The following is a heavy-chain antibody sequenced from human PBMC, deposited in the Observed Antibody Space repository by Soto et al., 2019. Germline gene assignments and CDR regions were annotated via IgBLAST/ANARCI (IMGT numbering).Heavy chain of an antibody. J-gene: IGHJ5*02. Sequence: PSDTLSLTCTVSGDSIISSDFYWGWLRQPPGKCLESIGSIFYLGFSYYHPSLTSRLTLCVDTSKNQLALRLRSVTAADTALYLCARHSLAPSKNNRFDPWGQGIMVTVS. D-gene: IGHD3-3*02. CDR2: IFYLGFS. V-gene: IGHV4-39*01. CDR3: ARHSLAPSKNNRFDP. CDR1: GDSIISSDFY.